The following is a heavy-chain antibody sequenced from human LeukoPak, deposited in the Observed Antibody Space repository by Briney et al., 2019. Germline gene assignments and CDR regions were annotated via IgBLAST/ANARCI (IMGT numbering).Heavy chain of an antibody. V-gene: IGHV3-20*04. Sequence: RPGGSLRLSCAASGFTFDDYGMSWVRQAPGKGLEWVSGISWNGGSTGYADSVKGRFTISRDNAKNSLYLQMNSLRAEDTALYYCARDKRYNDGLERAGFGPWGQGTLVTVSS. J-gene: IGHJ5*02. D-gene: IGHD3-16*01. CDR1: GFTFDDYG. CDR3: ARDKRYNDGLERAGFGP. CDR2: ISWNGGST.